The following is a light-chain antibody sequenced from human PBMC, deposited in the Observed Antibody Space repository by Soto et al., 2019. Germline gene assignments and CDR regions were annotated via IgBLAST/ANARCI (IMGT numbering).Light chain of an antibody. J-gene: IGLJ2*01. CDR2: DVT. CDR1: SNDVGLYNY. CDR3: ASYTRTTTLV. Sequence: QSALTQPASVSGSPGQSITISCTGSSNDVGLYNYVSWYQQHPGKAPKLVISDVTNRPSGVSDRFSGSKSGNTASLTISGLQAEDEADYYCASYTRTTTLVFGGGTKVTVL. V-gene: IGLV2-14*03.